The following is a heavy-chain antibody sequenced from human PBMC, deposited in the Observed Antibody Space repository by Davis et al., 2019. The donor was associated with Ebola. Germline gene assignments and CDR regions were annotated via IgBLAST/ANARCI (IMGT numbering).Heavy chain of an antibody. CDR1: GGSFSGYY. Sequence: SETLSLTCAVYGGSFSGYYWSWIRQPPGKGLEWIGEINHSGSTNYNPSLKSRVTISVDTSKNQFSLKLSSVTAADTAVYYCARVEWLGYYYGMDVWGQGTTVTVS. V-gene: IGHV4-34*01. J-gene: IGHJ6*02. D-gene: IGHD3-3*01. CDR3: ARVEWLGYYYGMDV. CDR2: INHSGST.